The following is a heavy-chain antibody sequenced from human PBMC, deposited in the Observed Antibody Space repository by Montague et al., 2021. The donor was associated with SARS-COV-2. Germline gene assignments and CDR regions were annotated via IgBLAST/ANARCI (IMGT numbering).Heavy chain of an antibody. CDR3: ARQGISVADTGSDI. CDR1: GGSFSGYYFF. CDR2: DHYSGSY. D-gene: IGHD6-19*01. Sequence: SETLSLTCTVSGGSFSGYYFFWVWQRPATGQGLEWNGNDHYSGSYNYNPSLRSRITISVDTSKNQFSLRLASVTAADTAVYYCARQGISVADTGSDIWGQGTMVIVSS. J-gene: IGHJ3*02. V-gene: IGHV4-39*01.